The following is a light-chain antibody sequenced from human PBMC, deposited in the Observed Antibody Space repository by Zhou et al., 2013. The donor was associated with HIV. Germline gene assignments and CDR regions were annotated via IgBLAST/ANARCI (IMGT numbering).Light chain of an antibody. Sequence: EIVLTQSPGTLSLSPGERATLSCRASQSVTSSFVVWYQQRPGQAPRPLIYGPSTRATGVPDRFKGSGSGTDFTLTITRLEAEDFAVYYCQQYNNWPRSFGQGTKLEIK. CDR3: QQYNNWPRS. J-gene: IGKJ2*03. V-gene: IGKV3-20*01. CDR1: QSVTSSF. CDR2: GPS.